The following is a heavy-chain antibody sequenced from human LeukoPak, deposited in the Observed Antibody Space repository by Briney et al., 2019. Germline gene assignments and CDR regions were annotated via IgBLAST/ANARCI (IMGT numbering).Heavy chain of an antibody. CDR1: GSSFTSYW. J-gene: IGHJ1*01. Sequence: GESLQISCKGSGSSFTSYWIGWVRQLPAKGLEWMGIIYPGDSETRYSPSFQGQVTISADKSISTPYLQWSSLKASDTAMYYCARLPPGIAAAGNPFQYWGQGTLVTVSS. CDR2: IYPGDSET. V-gene: IGHV5-51*01. CDR3: ARLPPGIAAAGNPFQY. D-gene: IGHD6-13*01.